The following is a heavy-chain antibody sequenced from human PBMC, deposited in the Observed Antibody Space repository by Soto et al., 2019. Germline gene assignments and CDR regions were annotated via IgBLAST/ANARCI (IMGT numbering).Heavy chain of an antibody. Sequence: EVQLVESGGGLVQPGGSLRLSCAASGFTFSAYSMNWVRQAPGKGLEWVSYISSRTNTIYYADSVQGRFTISRDDAKNSLYLQMDSMRAEDTAVYYCARDRRIAAAADFYFDSWGQGNLVTVSS. J-gene: IGHJ4*02. CDR3: ARDRRIAAAADFYFDS. V-gene: IGHV3-48*01. CDR1: GFTFSAYS. CDR2: ISSRTNTI. D-gene: IGHD6-13*01.